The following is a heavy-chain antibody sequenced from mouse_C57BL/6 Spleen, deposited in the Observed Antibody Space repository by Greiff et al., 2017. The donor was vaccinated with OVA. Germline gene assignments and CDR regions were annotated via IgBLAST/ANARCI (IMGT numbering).Heavy chain of an antibody. CDR2: IDPSDSYT. V-gene: IGHV1-59*01. D-gene: IGHD1-1*01. CDR1: GYTFTSYW. Sequence: QVQLKQPGAELVRPGTSVKLSCKASGYTFTSYWMHWVKQRPGQGLEWIGVIDPSDSYTNYNQKFKGKATLTVDTSSSTAYMQLSSLTSEDSAVYYCARSGDGSSLYYYAMDYWGQGTSVTVSS. CDR3: ARSGDGSSLYYYAMDY. J-gene: IGHJ4*01.